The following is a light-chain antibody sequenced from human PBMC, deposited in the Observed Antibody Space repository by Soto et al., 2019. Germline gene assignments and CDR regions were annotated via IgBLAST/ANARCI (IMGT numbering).Light chain of an antibody. CDR3: VLYMGSGISV. CDR2: STN. J-gene: IGLJ3*02. CDR1: SGSVSTSHY. V-gene: IGLV8-61*01. Sequence: QAVVTQEPSLSVSPGGTVTLTCGLSSGSVSTSHYPSWHQQTPGQAPRTLIHSTNTRSSGVPDRFSGSILGNKAALTITGAQADAGSDYYCVLYMGSGISVFGGGTKLTVL.